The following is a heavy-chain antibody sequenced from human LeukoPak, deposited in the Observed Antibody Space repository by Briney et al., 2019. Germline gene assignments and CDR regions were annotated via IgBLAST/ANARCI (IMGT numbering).Heavy chain of an antibody. Sequence: GGSLRLSCAASGFTFSGYDMHWVRQAPGKGLEWVAVISYDGSNTYYGDSAKGRFTISRDNSKNTVYLQMNSLRAEDTAVYYCARVTAGSRGEDYWGQGTLVTVSS. D-gene: IGHD3-16*01. CDR1: GFTFSGYD. CDR3: ARVTAGSRGEDY. J-gene: IGHJ4*02. CDR2: ISYDGSNT. V-gene: IGHV3-30*03.